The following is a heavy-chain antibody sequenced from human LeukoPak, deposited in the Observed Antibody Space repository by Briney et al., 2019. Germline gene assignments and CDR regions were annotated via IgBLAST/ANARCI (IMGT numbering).Heavy chain of an antibody. CDR3: AKDLETIAAAWDY. Sequence: GRSLRLSCAASGFTFSNYGMHWVRQAPGKGLEWVAVISYDGSNKYYADSVKGRFTISRDSSKNTLYLQMNSLRAEDTAVYYCAKDLETIAAAWDYWGQGTLVTVSS. V-gene: IGHV3-30*18. D-gene: IGHD6-13*01. J-gene: IGHJ4*02. CDR2: ISYDGSNK. CDR1: GFTFSNYG.